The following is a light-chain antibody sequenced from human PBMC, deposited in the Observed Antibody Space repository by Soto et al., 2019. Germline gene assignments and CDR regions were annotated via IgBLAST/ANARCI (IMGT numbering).Light chain of an antibody. CDR1: QRVGIN. CDR3: QQYDGWPRT. V-gene: IGKV3-15*01. J-gene: IGKJ1*01. CDR2: SAS. Sequence: EILMTQSPATLSVSPGETATLSCRASQRVGINLAWYQQKPGQPPRLLIYSASTRDSGIPDRFSGSGSGTEFTLTISSLQSEDFDFFYCQQYDGWPRTFGQGTKVDIK.